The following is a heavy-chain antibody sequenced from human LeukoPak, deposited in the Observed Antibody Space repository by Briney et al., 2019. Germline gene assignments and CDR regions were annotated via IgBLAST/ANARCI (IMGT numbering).Heavy chain of an antibody. CDR3: ARVTIFGDRYNWFDP. CDR2: IYTSGST. Sequence: WETLSLTCTVSGGSISSYYWSWIRQPAGKGLEWIGRIYTSGSTNYNPSLKSPVTMSVDTSKNQFSLKLSSVTAADTAVYYCARVTIFGDRYNWFDPWGQGTLVTVSS. CDR1: GGSISSYY. J-gene: IGHJ5*02. V-gene: IGHV4-4*07. D-gene: IGHD3-3*01.